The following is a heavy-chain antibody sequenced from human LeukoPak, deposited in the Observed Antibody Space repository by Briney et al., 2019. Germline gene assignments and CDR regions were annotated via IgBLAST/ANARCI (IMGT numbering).Heavy chain of an antibody. CDR3: AKDGGSGYYYFDY. J-gene: IGHJ4*02. CDR2: IKQDGSEK. CDR1: GFTFSSYW. V-gene: IGHV3-7*01. D-gene: IGHD3-22*01. Sequence: PGGSLRLSCAASGFTFSSYWMSWVRQAPGKGLEWVANIKQDGSEKYYVDSVKGRFTISRDNAKNSLYLQMNSLRTEDTAMYYCAKDGGSGYYYFDYWGQGTLVTVSS.